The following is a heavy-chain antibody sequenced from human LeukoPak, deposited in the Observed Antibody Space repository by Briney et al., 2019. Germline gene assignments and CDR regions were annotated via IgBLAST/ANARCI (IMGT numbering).Heavy chain of an antibody. D-gene: IGHD3-16*01. CDR1: TFTFSNYW. J-gene: IGHJ5*02. Sequence: PGGSLRLSCTASTFTFSNYWMGWVRPAPGKGLEWVANIKEDGTTIYYVYSVKGRFTISRDNAKNSLYLQMNSVRDEDTAVYYCARVVDYGWFDPWGQGTLVAVSS. V-gene: IGHV3-7*01. CDR2: IKEDGTTI. CDR3: ARVVDYGWFDP.